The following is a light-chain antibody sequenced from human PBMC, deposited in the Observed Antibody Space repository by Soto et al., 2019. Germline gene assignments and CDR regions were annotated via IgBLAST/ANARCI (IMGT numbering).Light chain of an antibody. Sequence: ERVMTQYPAPLSVSPGERSTLSCMASQSVSSNLAWYQQKPGQAPRLLIYGASTRATGIPARFSGSGSGTEFTLTISSLQSEDFAVYYCQQYNNGPPWTFGQGTKVDIK. J-gene: IGKJ1*01. CDR3: QQYNNGPPWT. CDR1: QSVSSN. V-gene: IGKV3-15*01. CDR2: GAS.